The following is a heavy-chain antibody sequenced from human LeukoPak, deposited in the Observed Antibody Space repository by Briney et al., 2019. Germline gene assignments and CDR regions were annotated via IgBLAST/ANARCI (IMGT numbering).Heavy chain of an antibody. Sequence: PSETLSLTCAVSGGSISSGGYSWSWIRQPPGKGLEWIGYIYYSGSTYYNPSLKSRVTISVDTSKNQFSLKLSSVTAADTAVYYCARVGSSFQNYFDYWGQGTLVTVSS. CDR2: IYYSGST. D-gene: IGHD6-6*01. CDR3: ARVGSSFQNYFDY. V-gene: IGHV4-30-4*07. CDR1: GGSISSGGYS. J-gene: IGHJ4*02.